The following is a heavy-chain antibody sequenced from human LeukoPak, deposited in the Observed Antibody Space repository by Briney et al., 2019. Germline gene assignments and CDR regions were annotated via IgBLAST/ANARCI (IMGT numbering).Heavy chain of an antibody. Sequence: GGSLRLSCAASGFTFSSYAMSWVRQAPGQGLEWVSAISGSGGSTYYADSVKGRFTISRDNSKNTPYLQMNSLRAEDTAVYYCGVVGAFDIWGQGTVVTVSS. CDR1: GFTFSSYA. D-gene: IGHD3-10*01. J-gene: IGHJ3*02. V-gene: IGHV3-23*01. CDR3: GVVGAFDI. CDR2: ISGSGGST.